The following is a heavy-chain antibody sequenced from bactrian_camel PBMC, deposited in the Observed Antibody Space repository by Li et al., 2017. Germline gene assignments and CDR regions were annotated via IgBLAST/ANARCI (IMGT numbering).Heavy chain of an antibody. D-gene: IGHD6*01. J-gene: IGHJ6*01. CDR1: GDISSDYC. CDR3: TADPYAVVAGSRSCAGY. CDR2: IANDGST. Sequence: HVQLVESGGGSVQAGGSLRLSCTASGDISSDYCMGWFRQAPGKAREEVAVIANDGSTRYTESVKGRFTISRDNAKRTVYLQMNSLKPEDTGVYYCTADPYAVVAGSRSCAGYSSRGTQVTVS. V-gene: IGHV3S53*01.